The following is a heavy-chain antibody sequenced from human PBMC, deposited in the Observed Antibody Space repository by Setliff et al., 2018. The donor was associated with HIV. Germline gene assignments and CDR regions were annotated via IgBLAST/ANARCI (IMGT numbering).Heavy chain of an antibody. CDR2: IIPIFGTA. Sequence: ASVKVSCKASGYTFTSYAMHWVRQAPGQGLEWMGRIIPIFGTANYAQKFQGRVTFTRDTSASAAYMDLSSLRSEDTAVYYCARIWGIPPLYYFDYWGQGTLVTVSS. D-gene: IGHD3-16*01. CDR3: ARIWGIPPLYYFDY. J-gene: IGHJ4*02. V-gene: IGHV1-3*01. CDR1: GYTFTSYA.